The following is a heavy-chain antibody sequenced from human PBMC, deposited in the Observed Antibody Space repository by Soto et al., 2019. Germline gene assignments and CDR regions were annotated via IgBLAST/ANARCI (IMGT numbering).Heavy chain of an antibody. CDR1: GLTVSRTQ. CDR2: IYSAGST. D-gene: IGHD6-6*01. Sequence: VELVETGGGLIQPGGSLRLSCAVSGLTVSRTQMSWVRQAPGKGLQWGSVIYSAGSTYYANAVKGRFTISRDISENKIFLELNGLTVDDTAVYYCARAREPEYSSSIFFDYWGRGTVVTVSS. J-gene: IGHJ4*01. CDR3: ARAREPEYSSSIFFDY. V-gene: IGHV3-53*02.